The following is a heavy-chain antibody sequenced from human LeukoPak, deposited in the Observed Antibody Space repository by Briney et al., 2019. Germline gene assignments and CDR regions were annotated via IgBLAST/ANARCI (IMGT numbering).Heavy chain of an antibody. Sequence: GASVKVSCKASGYTFTSYGISWVRQAPGQGLEWMGWISAYNGNTNYAQKLQGRVTMTTDTSTSTAYMELRSLRSDDTAVYYCARVGQYCSSASCFDYWGQGTLVTVSS. V-gene: IGHV1-18*01. CDR3: ARVGQYCSSASCFDY. J-gene: IGHJ4*02. CDR1: GYTFTSYG. D-gene: IGHD2-2*01. CDR2: ISAYNGNT.